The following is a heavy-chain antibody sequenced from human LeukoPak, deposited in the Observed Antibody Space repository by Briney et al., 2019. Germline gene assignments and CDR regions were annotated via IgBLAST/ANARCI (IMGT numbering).Heavy chain of an antibody. CDR1: GFTFSNFW. Sequence: GSLRLSCTASGFTFSNFWMSWVRQAPGKGLEWVSSMSGSGGSTYYADSVKGRFTISRDNSKNTLYLQMNSLRAEDTAVYYCARATVIDYWGQGTLVTVSS. D-gene: IGHD4-17*01. CDR3: ARATVIDY. V-gene: IGHV3-23*01. CDR2: MSGSGGST. J-gene: IGHJ4*02.